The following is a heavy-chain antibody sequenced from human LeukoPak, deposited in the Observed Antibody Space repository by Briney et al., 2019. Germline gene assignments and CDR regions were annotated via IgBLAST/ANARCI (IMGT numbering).Heavy chain of an antibody. CDR3: ARASYELRPYDYVWGSYRSPIDY. D-gene: IGHD3-16*02. CDR1: GYTFTSYY. Sequence: GASVKVSCKASGYTFTSYYMHWVRQAPGQGLEWMGIINPSGGSTSYAQKFQGRVTMTRDMSTSTVYMELSSLRSEDTAVYYCARASYELRPYDYVWGSYRSPIDYWGQGTLVTVSS. V-gene: IGHV1-46*01. CDR2: INPSGGST. J-gene: IGHJ4*02.